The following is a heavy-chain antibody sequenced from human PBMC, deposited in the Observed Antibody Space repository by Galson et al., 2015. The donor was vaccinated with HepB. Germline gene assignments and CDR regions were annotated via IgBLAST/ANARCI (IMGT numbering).Heavy chain of an antibody. CDR3: ARVADSCGWLFDY. Sequence: SVKVSCKASGYTFTGYYMHWVRQAPGQGLEWMGWINPNSGGTNYAQKFQGRVTMTRDTSISTAYMELSRLRSDDTAVYYCARVADSCGWLFDYWGQGTLVTVSS. V-gene: IGHV1-2*02. J-gene: IGHJ4*02. CDR2: INPNSGGT. CDR1: GYTFTGYY. D-gene: IGHD6-19*01.